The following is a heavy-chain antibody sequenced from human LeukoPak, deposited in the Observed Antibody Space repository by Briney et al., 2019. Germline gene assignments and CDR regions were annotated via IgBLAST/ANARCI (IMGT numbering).Heavy chain of an antibody. CDR2: VNLQGST. Sequence: SSETLSLTCGVSGGSITNTNYWTWVRQPPGKGLEWIGEVNLQGSTNHNPSLMGRVAIAVDTSENHISLQLTSVTAADTAVYYCAREGGPYRPLDYSGQGTLVTVSS. CDR3: AREGGPYRPLDY. V-gene: IGHV4-4*02. J-gene: IGHJ4*02. CDR1: GGSITNTNY.